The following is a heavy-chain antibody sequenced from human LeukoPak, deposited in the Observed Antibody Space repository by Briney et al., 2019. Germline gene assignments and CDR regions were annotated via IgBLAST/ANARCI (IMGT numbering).Heavy chain of an antibody. CDR2: IKSKADGGTT. CDR1: GLTFNNAW. CDR3: TTGIQVVAATKLFDY. V-gene: IGHV3-15*01. D-gene: IGHD2-15*01. J-gene: IGHJ4*02. Sequence: PGGSLRLSCAASGLTFNNAWMSWVRQAPGKGLEWVGRIKSKADGGTTDYAAPVKGRFIISRDDSKNTLYLQMNSLKNEDTAVYYCTTGIQVVAATKLFDYSGQGTLVTVSS.